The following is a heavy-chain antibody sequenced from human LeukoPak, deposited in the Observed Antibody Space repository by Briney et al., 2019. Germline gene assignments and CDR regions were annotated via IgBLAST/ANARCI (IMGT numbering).Heavy chain of an antibody. CDR3: AVAPGDY. CDR1: GYTFTDYY. V-gene: IGHV1-2*02. J-gene: IGHJ4*02. D-gene: IGHD2-21*01. CDR2: INPNSDYT. Sequence: GASVKVSCKASGYTFTDYYIHWVRQAPGQGFEWMGWINPNSDYTFYAQKFQGRVTLTRDTSISTVYMELTTLTSDDTALYYCAVAPGDYWGQGTLVSVSA.